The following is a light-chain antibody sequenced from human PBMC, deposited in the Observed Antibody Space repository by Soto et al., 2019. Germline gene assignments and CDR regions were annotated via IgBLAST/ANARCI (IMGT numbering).Light chain of an antibody. CDR3: QHSYSTPST. V-gene: IGKV1-39*01. Sequence: DIQMTQSPSSLSASVGDRVTITCRASQSISSYLNWYQQKPGKAPKLLIYAASSLQSRVPSRFSGSGSGTDCTLTISSLQPEDFATYYCQHSYSTPSTVGQGTRLEIK. J-gene: IGKJ5*01. CDR1: QSISSY. CDR2: AAS.